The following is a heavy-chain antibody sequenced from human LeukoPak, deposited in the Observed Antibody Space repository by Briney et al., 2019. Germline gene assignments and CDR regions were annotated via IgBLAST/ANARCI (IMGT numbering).Heavy chain of an antibody. CDR1: GFTFSSYA. Sequence: PGGSLRLSCAASGFTFSSYAMTWVRQAPGKGLEWVSSISGPGGSTYYADSVKGRFTISRDNSKNTLYLQMNSLRAEDTALYYCAKDGPGYCSSTSCYRSDYWGQGTLVTVSS. D-gene: IGHD2-2*02. CDR3: AKDGPGYCSSTSCYRSDY. V-gene: IGHV3-23*01. CDR2: ISGPGGST. J-gene: IGHJ4*02.